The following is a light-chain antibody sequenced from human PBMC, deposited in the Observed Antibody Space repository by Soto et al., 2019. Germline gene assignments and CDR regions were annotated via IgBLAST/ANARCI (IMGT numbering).Light chain of an antibody. Sequence: EIVMTQSPATLSVSPGERATLSCRASQSVSSNLAWYQQKPCQAPRLLIYGASTRATGIPARFSGSGSGTEFTLTISSLQSEDFAVYYGQQRSNWPTLTFGGGTKVDIK. CDR1: QSVSSN. J-gene: IGKJ4*01. V-gene: IGKV3-15*01. CDR3: QQRSNWPTLT. CDR2: GAS.